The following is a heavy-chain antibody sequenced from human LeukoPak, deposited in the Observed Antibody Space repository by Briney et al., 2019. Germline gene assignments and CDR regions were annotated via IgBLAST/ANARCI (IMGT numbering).Heavy chain of an antibody. CDR1: GLTLSTSG. CDR3: ATETNGRHYDY. Sequence: GGSLRLSCTTSGLTLSTSGFNWVRQAPGKGLEWVASIGPTGFDIYHADSIKGRFTISRANANNLLYLQMDSLRAEDTAVYYCATETNGRHYDYWGQGTLLTVSS. CDR2: IGPTGFDI. J-gene: IGHJ4*02. V-gene: IGHV3-21*06. D-gene: IGHD1-14*01.